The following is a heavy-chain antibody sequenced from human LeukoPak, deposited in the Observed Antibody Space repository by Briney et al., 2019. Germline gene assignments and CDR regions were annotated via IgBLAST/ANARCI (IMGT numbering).Heavy chain of an antibody. CDR2: ISYGGSNK. J-gene: IGHJ4*02. V-gene: IGHV3-30*03. Sequence: GGSLRLSCAASGFTFSTYGMHWVRQAPGKRLEWVAVISYGGSNKYYTDSVKGRFTISRDNSKNTLYLQMNSLRAEDTAAYYCVRDGSGSNYFFDYWGQGTLVTVSS. D-gene: IGHD1-26*01. CDR3: VRDGSGSNYFFDY. CDR1: GFTFSTYG.